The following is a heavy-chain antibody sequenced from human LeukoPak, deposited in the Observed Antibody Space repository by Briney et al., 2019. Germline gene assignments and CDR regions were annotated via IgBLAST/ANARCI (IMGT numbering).Heavy chain of an antibody. D-gene: IGHD3-10*01. CDR1: GFTFSSYA. Sequence: GGSLRLSSAASGFTFSSYAMHWVRQAPGKGLEYVSAISSNGGSTYYANSVKGRFTISRDNSKNTLYLQMGSLRAEDMAVYYCAKGMLRGVVHPTMAAAGYYFDYWGQGTLVTVSS. V-gene: IGHV3-64*01. CDR2: ISSNGGST. CDR3: AKGMLRGVVHPTMAAAGYYFDY. J-gene: IGHJ4*02.